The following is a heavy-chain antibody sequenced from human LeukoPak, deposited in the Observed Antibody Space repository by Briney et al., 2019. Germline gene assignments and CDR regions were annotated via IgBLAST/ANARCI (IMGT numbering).Heavy chain of an antibody. CDR2: IRYDGSNK. J-gene: IGHJ3*01. CDR1: GFTFSSYG. CDR3: AKALVVVIARHAFDF. V-gene: IGHV3-30*02. D-gene: IGHD2-21*01. Sequence: PGGSLRLSCAASGFTFSSYGMHWVRQAPGKGLEWVAFIRYDGSNKYYADSVKGRFTISRDNSKNTLYLQMNSLRAEDTAVYYCAKALVVVIARHAFDFWGQGTMVTVSS.